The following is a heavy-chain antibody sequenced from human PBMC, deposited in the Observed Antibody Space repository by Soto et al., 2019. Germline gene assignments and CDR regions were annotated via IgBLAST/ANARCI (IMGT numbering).Heavy chain of an antibody. J-gene: IGHJ6*03. D-gene: IGHD1-26*01. CDR3: AILGAEFHYYYMDV. CDR1: GYTFTSYD. Sequence: ASVKVSCKASGYTFTSYDINWVRQATGQGLEWMGWMNPNSGNTGYAQKFQGRVTMTRNTSISTAYMELSSLRSEDTAVYYCAILGAEFHYYYMDVWGKGTTVTVSS. CDR2: MNPNSGNT. V-gene: IGHV1-8*01.